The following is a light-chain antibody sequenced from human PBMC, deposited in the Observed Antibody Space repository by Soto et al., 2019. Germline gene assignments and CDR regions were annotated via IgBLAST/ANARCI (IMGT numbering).Light chain of an antibody. Sequence: DIQMTQSPSSLSASVGDRVTITCRASQGIRNYLAWYQQRPGQVPKLLINAASTLEPGAPSRFSGSGSGTDFTLTISSLQPEDVATYYCQRYNTASFTFGPGTKVDIK. CDR2: AAS. CDR1: QGIRNY. CDR3: QRYNTASFT. V-gene: IGKV1-27*01. J-gene: IGKJ3*01.